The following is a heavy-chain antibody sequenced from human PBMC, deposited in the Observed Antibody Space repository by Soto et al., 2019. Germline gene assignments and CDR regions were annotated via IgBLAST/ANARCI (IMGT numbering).Heavy chain of an antibody. D-gene: IGHD3-10*01. J-gene: IGHJ5*02. CDR3: ARDGSGSYSSDP. V-gene: IGHV1-3*01. CDR2: INAGNGNT. CDR1: GYTFTSYA. Sequence: ASVKVSCKASGYTFTSYAMHWVRHAPGQRLEWMGWINAGNGNTKYSQKFQGRVTITRDTSASTAYMELSSLRSEDTAVYYCARDGSGSYSSDPWGQGTLVTVSS.